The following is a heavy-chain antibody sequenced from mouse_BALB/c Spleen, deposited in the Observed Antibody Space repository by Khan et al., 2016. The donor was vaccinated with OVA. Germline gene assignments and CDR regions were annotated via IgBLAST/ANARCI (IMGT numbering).Heavy chain of an antibody. D-gene: IGHD2-2*01. CDR2: IWGDGST. Sequence: QVQLKESGPGLVAPSQSLSITCTVSGFSLTGYGVNWVRQPPGKGLEWLGVIWGDGSTHYHSVLKSRLSIRQDNSKSQVFLKFNSLQIDDTATYYCAKGDYGYAWFAYWGQGTLVTVSA. CDR1: GFSLTGYG. J-gene: IGHJ3*01. CDR3: AKGDYGYAWFAY. V-gene: IGHV2-3*01.